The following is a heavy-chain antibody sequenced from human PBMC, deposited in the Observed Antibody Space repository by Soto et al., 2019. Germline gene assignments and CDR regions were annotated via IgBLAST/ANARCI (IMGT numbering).Heavy chain of an antibody. CDR3: AKDPTIAARNHDA. Sequence: DVQLLESGGGLVQPGGSLSLACEASGFTFSDHGMSWVRQAPGKGLEWVSAISGSVGSTYYANSVKGRFTISRDKSKNTLFLQMSSARDKDTAVYYCAKDPTIAARNHDAWGQRALVTVSS. CDR1: GFTFSDHG. V-gene: IGHV3-23*01. J-gene: IGHJ5*02. D-gene: IGHD6-6*01. CDR2: ISGSVGST.